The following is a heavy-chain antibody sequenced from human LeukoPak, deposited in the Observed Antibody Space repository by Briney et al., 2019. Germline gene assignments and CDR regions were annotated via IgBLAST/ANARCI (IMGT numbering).Heavy chain of an antibody. CDR1: GYAFTSYY. CDR3: ARDNSVGDYAWWFDP. CDR2: INPSGGTT. Sequence: ASVKVSCKASGYAFTSYYMHWVRQAPGQGLEWMGLINPSGGTTRYAQKFQGRVTMTRDLSMSTDYMELSSLRSDDTAVYFCARDNSVGDYAWWFDPWGQGTLVIVSS. J-gene: IGHJ5*02. D-gene: IGHD1-26*01. V-gene: IGHV1-46*01.